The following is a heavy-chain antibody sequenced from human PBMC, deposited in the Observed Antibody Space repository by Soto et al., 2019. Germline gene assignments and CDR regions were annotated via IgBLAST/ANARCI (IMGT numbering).Heavy chain of an antibody. V-gene: IGHV1-69*13. D-gene: IGHD3-22*01. CDR2: IIPIFGTA. CDR1: GGTFSSYA. Sequence: GSSVKVSCKASGGTFSSYAISWVRQAPGQGLEWMGGIIPIFGTANYAQKFQGRVTITADESTSTAYMELSSLRSEDTAVYYCARDRNIEYYYDSSGYYWFDPWGQGTMVTVSS. CDR3: ARDRNIEYYYDSSGYYWFDP. J-gene: IGHJ5*02.